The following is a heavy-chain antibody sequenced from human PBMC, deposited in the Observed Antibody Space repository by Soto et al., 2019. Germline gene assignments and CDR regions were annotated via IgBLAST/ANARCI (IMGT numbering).Heavy chain of an antibody. V-gene: IGHV3-23*01. Sequence: EVQLLESGGGLVQPGGSLRLSCAASGFTFSSYAMSWVRQAPGKGLERVSAISGSGGSTYYAESVKGRFTISRDNSKNTLYLQMNSLRAEDTAVYYCAKCSSGWYDGEEEFDYWGQGTLVTVSS. CDR2: ISGSGGST. D-gene: IGHD6-19*01. J-gene: IGHJ4*02. CDR1: GFTFSSYA. CDR3: AKCSSGWYDGEEEFDY.